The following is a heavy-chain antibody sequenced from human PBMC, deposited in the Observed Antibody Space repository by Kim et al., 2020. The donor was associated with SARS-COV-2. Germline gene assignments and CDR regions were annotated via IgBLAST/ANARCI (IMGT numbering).Heavy chain of an antibody. V-gene: IGHV3-48*02. J-gene: IGHJ6*02. CDR1: GFTFSDYH. Sequence: GGSLRLSCVASGFTFSDYHMDWVRQAPGKGLEWISYITERSTTIYYADSVRGRFTISRDNAENSLYLQMNSLRDEDTAVYYCARDSGRGYGMDVWGQGTT. CDR3: ARDSGRGYGMDV. D-gene: IGHD3-10*01. CDR2: ITERSTTI.